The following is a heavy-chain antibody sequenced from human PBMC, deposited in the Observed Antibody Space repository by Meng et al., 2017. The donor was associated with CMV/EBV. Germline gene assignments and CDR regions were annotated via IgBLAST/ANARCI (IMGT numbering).Heavy chain of an antibody. J-gene: IGHJ6*02. CDR3: ARGGYSYGNYYYYGMDV. Sequence: SVKVSCKASGGTFSSYAISWVRQAPGQGLEWMGGIIPIFDTANYAQKFQGRVTITTDESTSTAYMELSSLRSEDTAVYYCARGGYSYGNYYYYGMDVWGQGTTVTVSS. V-gene: IGHV1-69*05. D-gene: IGHD5-18*01. CDR1: GGTFSSYA. CDR2: IIPIFDTA.